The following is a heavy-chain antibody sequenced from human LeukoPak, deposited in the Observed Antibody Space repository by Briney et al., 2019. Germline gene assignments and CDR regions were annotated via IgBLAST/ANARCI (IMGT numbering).Heavy chain of an antibody. V-gene: IGHV3-9*01. CDR1: GFTFDDYA. CDR3: AKDMRANLGELGTDAFDI. Sequence: GGSLRLSCAASGFTFDDYAMHWVRQAPGKGLEWVSGISWNSGSIGYADSVKGRFTISRDNAKNSLYLQMNSLRAEDTALYYCAKDMRANLGELGTDAFDIWGQGTMVTVSS. D-gene: IGHD1-26*01. CDR2: ISWNSGSI. J-gene: IGHJ3*02.